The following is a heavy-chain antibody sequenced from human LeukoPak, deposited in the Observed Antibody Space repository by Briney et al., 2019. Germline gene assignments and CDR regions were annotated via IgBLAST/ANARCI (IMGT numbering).Heavy chain of an antibody. D-gene: IGHD3-22*01. Sequence: GGSLRLSCAASGFTFSSYSMNWVRQAPGKWLEWVSSISSSSSYIYYADSVKGGFTISRDNAKNSLYLQMNSLRAEDTALYYCAREKPFYDSSGYYYPIAFDYWGQGTLVTVSS. CDR2: ISSSSSYI. CDR3: AREKPFYDSSGYYYPIAFDY. CDR1: GFTFSSYS. V-gene: IGHV3-21*04. J-gene: IGHJ4*02.